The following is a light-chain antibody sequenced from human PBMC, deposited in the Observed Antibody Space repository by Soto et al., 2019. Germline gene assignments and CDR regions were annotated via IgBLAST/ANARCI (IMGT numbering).Light chain of an antibody. V-gene: IGKV3D-15*01. Sequence: EIVMTQSPATLSVSPGERATLSCRASQSVSSNLAWYQQKPGQAPRLLIYGASTRATVIPARFSGSGSGTEFTLTISSLQSEDFAVYYCQQYNNWPHMYTFGQGTKLEIK. CDR1: QSVSSN. J-gene: IGKJ2*01. CDR3: QQYNNWPHMYT. CDR2: GAS.